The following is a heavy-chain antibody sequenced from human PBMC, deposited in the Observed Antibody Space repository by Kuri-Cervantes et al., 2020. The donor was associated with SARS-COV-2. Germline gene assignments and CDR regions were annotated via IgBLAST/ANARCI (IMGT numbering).Heavy chain of an antibody. CDR2: ISYDGRDT. Sequence: GGSLRLSCVASEFSFRYYGMYWVRQAPGKGLEWVAVISYDGRDTYYGDSVKGRFTISRDNSKNTLYLQMNSLRPEDTGVYYCAKPGSVRGIIREDHYGLDVWGQGTTVTVSS. D-gene: IGHD3-10*01. CDR3: AKPGSVRGIIREDHYGLDV. J-gene: IGHJ6*02. CDR1: EFSFRYYG. V-gene: IGHV3-30*18.